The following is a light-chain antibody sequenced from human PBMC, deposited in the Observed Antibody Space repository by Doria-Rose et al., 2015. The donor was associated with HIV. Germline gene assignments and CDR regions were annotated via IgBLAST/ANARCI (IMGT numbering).Light chain of an antibody. CDR2: WAS. CDR1: QSLLYTSKNY. Sequence: DIRVTQSPESLGMSLGEMATLNCKSNQSLLYTSKNYLAWYQQKPGQPPKLLIYWASTRQSGVPARFSGSGSRTDFTLTISSLEAEDVAVYYCQQYYDTPSFGPGTTVDIK. V-gene: IGKV4-1*01. J-gene: IGKJ3*01. CDR3: QQYYDTPS.